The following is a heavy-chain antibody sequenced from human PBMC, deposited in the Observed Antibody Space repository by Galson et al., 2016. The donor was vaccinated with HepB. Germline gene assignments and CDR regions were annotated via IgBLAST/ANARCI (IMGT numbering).Heavy chain of an antibody. J-gene: IGHJ4*02. CDR1: GFNFSDYY. CDR3: ATRGATVTSFDH. Sequence: SLRLSCAASGFNFSDYYMTWIRQAPGKGLEWVSYISSSSTYTNYADSVKGRFTVSRDNAKNSLYLQMNGLRDEDMAVYYCATRGATVTSFDHWGQGTLVTVSS. CDR2: ISSSSTYT. D-gene: IGHD4-17*01. V-gene: IGHV3-11*03.